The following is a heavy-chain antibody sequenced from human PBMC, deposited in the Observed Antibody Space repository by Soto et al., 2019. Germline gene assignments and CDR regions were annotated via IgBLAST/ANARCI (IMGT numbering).Heavy chain of an antibody. CDR2: IYYSGST. CDR1: GDSISSSNYY. D-gene: IGHD2-8*02. J-gene: IGHJ6*02. Sequence: QLQLQESGPGLVKPSETLSLTCTVSGDSISSSNYYWGWIRQPPGKGLEWIGSIYYSGSTYYNPSLQGRVTISVDTFKNQFSLKLSSVTAADTPVHYCARHYCTGGNCYYYYGMDVWGQGTTVTVSS. V-gene: IGHV4-39*01. CDR3: ARHYCTGGNCYYYYGMDV.